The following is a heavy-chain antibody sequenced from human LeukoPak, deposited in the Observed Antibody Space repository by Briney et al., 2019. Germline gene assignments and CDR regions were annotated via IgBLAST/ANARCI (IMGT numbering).Heavy chain of an antibody. CDR1: GFTFSSYG. V-gene: IGHV3-30*02. D-gene: IGHD3-10*01. Sequence: PGGSLRLSCAASGFTFSSYGMHWVRQAPGKGLEWVAFIRYDGSNKYYADSVKGRFTISRDNAKNSLYLQMNSLRAEDTALYHCARGASGSRHYYYYYMDVWGKGTTVTISS. CDR2: IRYDGSNK. CDR3: ARGASGSRHYYYYYMDV. J-gene: IGHJ6*03.